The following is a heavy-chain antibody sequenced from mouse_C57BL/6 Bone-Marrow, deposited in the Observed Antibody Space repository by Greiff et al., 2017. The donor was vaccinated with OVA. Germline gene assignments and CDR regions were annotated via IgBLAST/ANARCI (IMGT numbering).Heavy chain of an antibody. CDR3: ARRRRGYFDV. CDR2: ISNLAYSI. V-gene: IGHV5-15*04. CDR1: GFTFSDYG. J-gene: IGHJ1*03. Sequence: EVKLVESGGGLVQPGGSLKLSCAASGFTFSDYGMAWVRQAPRKGPEWVAFISNLAYSIYYADTVTGRFTISRENAKNTLYLEMSSLRSEDTAMYYCARRRRGYFDVWGTGTTVTVSS.